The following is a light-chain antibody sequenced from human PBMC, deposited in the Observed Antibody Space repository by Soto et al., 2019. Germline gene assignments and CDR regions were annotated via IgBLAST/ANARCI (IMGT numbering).Light chain of an antibody. CDR2: GAS. CDR3: QQYDILPWT. J-gene: IGKJ1*01. CDR1: QSVSNYY. V-gene: IGKV3-20*01. Sequence: EIVLTQSPGTLSLSPGARATLSCRASQSVSNYYLAWYQQKPGQAPRLVIHGASSRAIGIPDRFSGSGSGTDFTLTISRLEPEDFAVYSCQQYDILPWTFGQGTKVEI.